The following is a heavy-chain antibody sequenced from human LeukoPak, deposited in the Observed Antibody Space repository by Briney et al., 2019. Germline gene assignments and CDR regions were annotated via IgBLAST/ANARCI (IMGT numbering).Heavy chain of an antibody. V-gene: IGHV1-24*01. J-gene: IGHJ4*02. CDR2: FDPEDGET. D-gene: IGHD3-3*01. CDR3: ATGSRRVWSFDY. Sequence: GASVNVSCKVSGYTLTELSMHWVRQAPGKGREWMGGFDPEDGETIYAQKFQGRVTMTEDTSTDTAYMELSSLRSEDTAVYYCATGSRRVWSFDYWGQGTLVTVST. CDR1: GYTLTELS.